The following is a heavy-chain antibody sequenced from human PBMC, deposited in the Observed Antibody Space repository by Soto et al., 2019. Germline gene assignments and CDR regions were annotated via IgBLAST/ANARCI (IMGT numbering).Heavy chain of an antibody. V-gene: IGHV4-59*01. Sequence: QVQLQESGPGLVKPSETLSLTCTVSGDSINNYWSWIRQPPGKGLEWIGYVYYDGSTNYNPSLRSRVTMSIDTSKDQFSLQLTSVTAVVTAVYYFAKYRRGTGWYYLNYWGQGTLVTVSS. J-gene: IGHJ4*02. CDR1: GDSINNY. CDR3: AKYRRGTGWYYLNY. CDR2: VYYDGST. D-gene: IGHD6-19*01.